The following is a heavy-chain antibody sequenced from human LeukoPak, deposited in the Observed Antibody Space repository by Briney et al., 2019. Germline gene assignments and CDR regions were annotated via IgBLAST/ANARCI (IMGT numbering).Heavy chain of an antibody. Sequence: ASVKVSCKASGYTFTSYYLHWVRQAPGQGLEWMGIINPSGGTTAYAQNFHARVTMTRDTSTSTVYMELSSLRSEDTAVYYCARDIVVVPTARGLDYWGQGTLVTVSS. CDR1: GYTFTSYY. CDR2: INPSGGTT. J-gene: IGHJ4*02. D-gene: IGHD2-2*01. CDR3: ARDIVVVPTARGLDY. V-gene: IGHV1-46*01.